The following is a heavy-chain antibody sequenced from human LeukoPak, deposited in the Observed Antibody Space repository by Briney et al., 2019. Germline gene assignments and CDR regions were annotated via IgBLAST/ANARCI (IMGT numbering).Heavy chain of an antibody. CDR3: AREGYCSGGSCYSYYYYGMDA. Sequence: ASVKVSCKASGGTFSSYAISWVRQAPGQGLEWMGRIIPILGIANYAQKFQGRVTITADKSTSTAYMELSSLRSEDTAVYYCAREGYCSGGSCYSYYYYGMDAWAKGPRSPSP. V-gene: IGHV1-69*04. CDR2: IIPILGIA. CDR1: GGTFSSYA. D-gene: IGHD2-15*01. J-gene: IGHJ6*02.